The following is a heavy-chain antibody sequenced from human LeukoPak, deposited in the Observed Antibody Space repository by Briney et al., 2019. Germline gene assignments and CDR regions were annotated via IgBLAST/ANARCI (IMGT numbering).Heavy chain of an antibody. CDR1: GDSISRSSDY. D-gene: IGHD2-2*01. J-gene: IGHJ6*02. V-gene: IGHV4-30-4*08. CDR3: ARKVVVPAANYYYGMDV. CDR2: IYYSGST. Sequence: NPSETLSLTCAVSGDSISRSSDYWGWIRQPPGKGLEWIGYIYYSGSTYYNPSLKSRVTISVDTSKNQFSLKLSSVTAADTAVYYCARKVVVPAANYYYGMDVWGQGTTVTVSS.